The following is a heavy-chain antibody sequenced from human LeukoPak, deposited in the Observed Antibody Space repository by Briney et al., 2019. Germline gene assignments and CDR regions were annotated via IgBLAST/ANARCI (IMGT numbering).Heavy chain of an antibody. D-gene: IGHD6-19*01. CDR1: GYTFTIYY. V-gene: IGHV1-46*01. Sequence: ASVKVSFKASGYTFTIYYMHWVRQAPGQGLEWVGIINPSGGSTSYAQKFQGRVTMTRDTSTSTVYMELSSLRSEDTAVYYCACETPSRYSSGYSNFDYWGQGTLVTVSS. CDR3: ACETPSRYSSGYSNFDY. J-gene: IGHJ4*02. CDR2: INPSGGST.